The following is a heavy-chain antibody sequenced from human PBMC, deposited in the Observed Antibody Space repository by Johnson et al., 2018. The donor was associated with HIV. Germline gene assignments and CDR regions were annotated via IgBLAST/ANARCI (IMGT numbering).Heavy chain of an antibody. CDR3: ASSTVMMTDDAFDI. V-gene: IGHV3-7*05. Sequence: VQLVESGGGLIQPGGSLRLSCAASGFAFGSYWMHWVRQAPGKGLQWVANINQYGSEEYYVDSVKGRFTISRDNAKNSMYLQMNTLNAEDTAVYCCASSTVMMTDDAFDIWGQGTVVTVSP. D-gene: IGHD4-11*01. CDR1: GFAFGSYW. J-gene: IGHJ3*02. CDR2: INQYGSEE.